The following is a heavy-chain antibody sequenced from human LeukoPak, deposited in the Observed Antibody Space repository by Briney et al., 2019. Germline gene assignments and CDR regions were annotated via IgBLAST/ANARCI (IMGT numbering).Heavy chain of an antibody. D-gene: IGHD6-19*01. CDR1: GFSFSGYW. CDR2: IDFI. Sequence: GGSLRLSCTTSGFSFSGYWMHWVRQAPGKGLEWVASIDFIFYGDSVKGRFTISRDNAKNLLYLQLSSLRDDDSAIYYCARASRASAWYIDEYWGQGTLVTVSS. CDR3: ARASRASAWYIDEY. J-gene: IGHJ4*02. V-gene: IGHV3-21*06.